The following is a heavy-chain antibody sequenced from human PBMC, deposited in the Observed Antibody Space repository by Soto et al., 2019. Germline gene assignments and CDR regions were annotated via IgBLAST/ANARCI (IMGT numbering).Heavy chain of an antibody. J-gene: IGHJ6*02. CDR2: IGGRGDST. CDR3: AKDDLSVTKYYYYAMDV. CDR1: GLTFSRYT. Sequence: HPGGSLRLSCAASGLTFSRYTMSWVRQAPGRGLEWVSTIGGRGDSTYYADSVKGRFTISRDNSRNPLYLQMNSLRAEDTAVYYCAKDDLSVTKYYYYAMDVWSQGTTVTVSS. V-gene: IGHV3-23*01. D-gene: IGHD4-4*01.